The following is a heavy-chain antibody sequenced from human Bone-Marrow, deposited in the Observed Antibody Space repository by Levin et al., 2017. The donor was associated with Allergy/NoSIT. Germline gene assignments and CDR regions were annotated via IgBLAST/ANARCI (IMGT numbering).Heavy chain of an antibody. Sequence: GGSLRLSCAASGFTFSSYSMNWVRQAPGKGLEWVSSISSSSSYIYYADSVKGRFTISRDNAKNSLYLQMNSLRAEDTAVYYCARGLYSSSRYYGMDVWGQGTTVTVSS. CDR1: GFTFSSYS. J-gene: IGHJ6*02. CDR3: ARGLYSSSRYYGMDV. CDR2: ISSSSSYI. V-gene: IGHV3-21*01. D-gene: IGHD6-6*01.